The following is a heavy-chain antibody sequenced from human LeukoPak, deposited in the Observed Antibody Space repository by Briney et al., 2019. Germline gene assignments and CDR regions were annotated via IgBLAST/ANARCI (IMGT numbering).Heavy chain of an antibody. Sequence: PSETLSLTCTVSGGSISSSSYYWGWIRQPPGKGLEWIGSIYYSGTTYYNPSLKSRVTISVDTSKNQFSLKVSSVTAADTAVYYCASVPRGYAYFDYWGQGTLVTVSS. D-gene: IGHD5-12*01. CDR3: ASVPRGYAYFDY. CDR1: GGSISSSSYY. CDR2: IYYSGTT. V-gene: IGHV4-39*07. J-gene: IGHJ4*02.